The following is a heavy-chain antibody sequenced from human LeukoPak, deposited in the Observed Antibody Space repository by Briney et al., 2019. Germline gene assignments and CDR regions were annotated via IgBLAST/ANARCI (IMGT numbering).Heavy chain of an antibody. V-gene: IGHV3-23*01. CDR1: GFTFKKFA. CDR2: VSGSGNAT. D-gene: IGHD1-26*01. Sequence: PGGSLRLSCAASGFTFKKFAMTWVRQAPGKGLEWVSAVSGSGNATYYADSVRGRFSISRDNSENMVYLEMNSLTVEDTAIYYCAKSRGTSTHVYFDYWGQGTLVTVSS. CDR3: AKSRGTSTHVYFDY. J-gene: IGHJ4*02.